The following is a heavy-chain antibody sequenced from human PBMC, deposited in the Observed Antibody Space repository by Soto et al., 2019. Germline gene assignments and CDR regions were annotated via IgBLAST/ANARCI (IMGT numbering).Heavy chain of an antibody. D-gene: IGHD3-16*01. J-gene: IGHJ6*02. Sequence: QAQLVESGGGVVQPGRSLRLSCAASGFTFSSSAMHWVRQAPGKGLDWVAVIAYDGNTKYYEDSVRGRFSISRYNSNSTQYLQVNSQRPEDKGLYFCPRDNLFRESCKADIDVWGQGTPVTVSS. CDR1: GFTFSSSA. V-gene: IGHV3-30-3*01. CDR2: IAYDGNTK. CDR3: PRDNLFRESCKADIDV.